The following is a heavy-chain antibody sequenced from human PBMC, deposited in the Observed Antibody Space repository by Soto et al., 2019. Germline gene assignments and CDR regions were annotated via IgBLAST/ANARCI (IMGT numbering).Heavy chain of an antibody. D-gene: IGHD6-13*01. V-gene: IGHV4-59*01. CDR1: GGSMRNYF. CDR3: AAGEASSRNLAPYYLDF. J-gene: IGHJ4*02. CDR2: IHYSGTT. Sequence: SETLSLTCTVSGGSMRNYFWTWIRQPPGKGLEWIGYIHYSGTTSFFPSYTPSLRSRVTISEDTSKNQFSLKSLSVTTADTAVYFCAAGEASSRNLAPYYLDFWGQGTLVTVSS.